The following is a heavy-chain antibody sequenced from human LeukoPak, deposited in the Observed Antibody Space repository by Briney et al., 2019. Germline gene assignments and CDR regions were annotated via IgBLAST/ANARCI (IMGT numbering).Heavy chain of an antibody. D-gene: IGHD2-2*02. CDR3: ARAYCTTSSCYTVTGYFQH. CDR2: ISVYNGNT. J-gene: IGHJ1*01. V-gene: IGHV1-18*01. CDR1: GFTFTDYG. Sequence: ATMKVSYKASGFTFTDYGINWVRQAPGQGLEWMGWISVYNGNTKYAQKVQGRVTMTTDTSTSTAYMELRSLRSDDTAVYYCARAYCTTSSCYTVTGYFQHWGQGTLVTVSS.